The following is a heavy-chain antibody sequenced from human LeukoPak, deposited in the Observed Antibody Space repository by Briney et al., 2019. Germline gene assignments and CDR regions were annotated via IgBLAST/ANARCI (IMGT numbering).Heavy chain of an antibody. CDR3: ARTGTHGVDYYYYYGMDV. CDR2: ISGSGGST. V-gene: IGHV3-23*01. J-gene: IGHJ6*02. D-gene: IGHD1-1*01. Sequence: QAGGSLRLSCAASGFTFSSYAMSWVRRAPGKGLEWVSAISGSGGSTYYADSVKGRFTISRDNSKNTLYLQMNSLRAEDTAVYYCARTGTHGVDYYYYYGMDVWGQGTTVTVSS. CDR1: GFTFSSYA.